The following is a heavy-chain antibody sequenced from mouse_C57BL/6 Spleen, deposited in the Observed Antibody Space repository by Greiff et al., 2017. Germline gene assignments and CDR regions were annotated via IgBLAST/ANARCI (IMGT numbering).Heavy chain of an antibody. D-gene: IGHD3-3*01. CDR3: ASRDVDY. J-gene: IGHJ2*01. V-gene: IGHV5-6*01. CDR2: ISSGGSYT. Sequence: EVQVVESGGDLVKPGGSLKLSCAASGFTFSSYGMSWVRQTPDKRLEWVATISSGGSYTYYPDSVKGRFIISRDNAKNTLYLQMSSLKSEDTAMYYCASRDVDYWGQGTTLTVSS. CDR1: GFTFSSYG.